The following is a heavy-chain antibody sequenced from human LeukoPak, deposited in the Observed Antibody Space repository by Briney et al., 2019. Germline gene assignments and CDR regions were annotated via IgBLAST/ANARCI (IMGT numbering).Heavy chain of an antibody. J-gene: IGHJ3*02. CDR3: AKDKDIVVVGAFDI. Sequence: GGSLRLSCAASGFTFSSYGMHWVRQAPGKGLEWVAVIWYDGSNKYYADSVKGRFTISRDNSKNTLYLQMNSLRAEDTAVYYCAKDKDIVVVGAFDIWGQGTMVTVSS. CDR2: IWYDGSNK. CDR1: GFTFSSYG. V-gene: IGHV3-33*06. D-gene: IGHD2-2*01.